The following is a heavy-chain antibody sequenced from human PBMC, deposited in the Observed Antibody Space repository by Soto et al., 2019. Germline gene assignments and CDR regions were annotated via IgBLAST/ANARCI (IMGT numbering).Heavy chain of an antibody. CDR2: IIPVFRSI. Sequence: VQLVQSGAEVKTPGSSVKVSCKASGDTFSSYSIAWVRQAPGQGLEWMGGIIPVFRSINYSQKFQGRVTITEDESTTTAYMELTSLRPQDTAVYFCARDDGWNYRYYDMEVWGQGTTVTVS. V-gene: IGHV1-69*12. CDR3: ARDDGWNYRYYDMEV. CDR1: GDTFSSYS. J-gene: IGHJ6*02. D-gene: IGHD1-7*01.